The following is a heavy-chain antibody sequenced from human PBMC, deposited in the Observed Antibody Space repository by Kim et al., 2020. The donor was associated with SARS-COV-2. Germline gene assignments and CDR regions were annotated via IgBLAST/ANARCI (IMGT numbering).Heavy chain of an antibody. V-gene: IGHV4-59*11. CDR2: IYSGGST. CDR1: GGSITGHY. D-gene: IGHD5-18*01. Sequence: SETLSLTCTVSGGSITGHYWSWIRQPPGKGLEWIGYIYSGGSTNYNPSLQSRLTISVDTSKNQFSLKLNSVTAADTAVYYCARDYPIQPWYFDLWGRGTLVTVSS. CDR3: ARDYPIQPWYFDL. J-gene: IGHJ2*01.